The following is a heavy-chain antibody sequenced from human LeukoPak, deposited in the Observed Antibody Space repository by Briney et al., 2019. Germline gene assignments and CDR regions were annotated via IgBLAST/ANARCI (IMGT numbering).Heavy chain of an antibody. D-gene: IGHD3-9*01. Sequence: GGSLRLSCEPSGFPFSSYWMLWVRQAPGKGLVWVSRISGDGTITTYADFVKGRFTISRDNTKNILYLQMNSLKVEDTAIYYCSRSQFDHWGQGVLVTVSS. CDR1: GFPFSSYW. J-gene: IGHJ4*02. CDR3: SRSQFDH. CDR2: ISGDGTIT. V-gene: IGHV3-74*03.